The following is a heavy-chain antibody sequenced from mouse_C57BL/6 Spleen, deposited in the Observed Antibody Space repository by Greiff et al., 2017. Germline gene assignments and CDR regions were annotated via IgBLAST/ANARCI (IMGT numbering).Heavy chain of an antibody. Sequence: VQLQQSGAELVRPGASVKLSCTASGFNIKDDYMHWVKQRPEQGLEWIGWIDPENGDTEYASKFQGKATITADTSSNTAYLQLSSLTSEDTAGYYCAADDGYAMDYWGQGTSVTVSS. CDR3: AADDGYAMDY. J-gene: IGHJ4*01. CDR2: IDPENGDT. D-gene: IGHD2-3*01. V-gene: IGHV14-4*01. CDR1: GFNIKDDY.